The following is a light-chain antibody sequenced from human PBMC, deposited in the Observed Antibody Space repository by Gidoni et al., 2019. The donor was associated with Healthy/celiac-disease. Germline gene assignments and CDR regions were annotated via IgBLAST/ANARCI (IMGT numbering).Light chain of an antibody. Sequence: IHLTPSPSSLSASVGDRVTITSRDSQSIISYLDWYQQKTAKAPKLLIYAASTMQSGVPSSFSGSGSETDFTLTSSKLQPEDIATYYCQQINSDPALTFGGGTKVDIK. CDR2: AAS. CDR3: QQINSDPALT. CDR1: QSIISY. V-gene: IGKV1-9*01. J-gene: IGKJ4*01.